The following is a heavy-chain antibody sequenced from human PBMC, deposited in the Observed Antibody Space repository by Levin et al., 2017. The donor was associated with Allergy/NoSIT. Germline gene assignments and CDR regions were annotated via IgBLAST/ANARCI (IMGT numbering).Heavy chain of an antibody. V-gene: IGHV4-59*01. Sequence: NTSETLSLTCTVSGGSMSGIYWTWIRQTPGKGLEWIGNIYDRGGVNYNPSLRGRVSFSLDTPTRQFSLTLTSLTAADTAIYYCARDRDFFSVSGSRDSGMDVWGQGTSVTV. CDR1: GGSMSGIY. D-gene: IGHD3-10*01. J-gene: IGHJ6*02. CDR2: IYDRGGV. CDR3: ARDRDFFSVSGSRDSGMDV.